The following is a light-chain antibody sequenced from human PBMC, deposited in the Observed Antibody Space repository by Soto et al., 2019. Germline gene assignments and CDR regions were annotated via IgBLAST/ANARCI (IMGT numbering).Light chain of an antibody. Sequence: EMVLTQSPATLSLSLGERDTLSCRSSQTVISNLAWYQQKPAQAPRRLIYAAASRAAGFLAACSGSGSGTEFTLPTISLQAEDFAAYYCHQYNAWPLTFGEGTKVDIK. J-gene: IGKJ4*01. CDR1: QTVISN. V-gene: IGKV3-15*01. CDR3: HQYNAWPLT. CDR2: AAA.